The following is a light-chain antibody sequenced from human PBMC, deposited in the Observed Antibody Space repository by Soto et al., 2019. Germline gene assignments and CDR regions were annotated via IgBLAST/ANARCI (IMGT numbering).Light chain of an antibody. CDR3: QQGYGTPLS. Sequence: DIEMTQSPSSLSASERDRVTMTCRARQYISIYLNWYQQKPGKAPDFRIYAASSLQRGVPSRFSGSAFGTAFTLIMSNLQPEDFATYCCQQGYGTPLSFGGGTKVDIK. CDR1: QYISIY. V-gene: IGKV1-39*01. J-gene: IGKJ4*01. CDR2: AAS.